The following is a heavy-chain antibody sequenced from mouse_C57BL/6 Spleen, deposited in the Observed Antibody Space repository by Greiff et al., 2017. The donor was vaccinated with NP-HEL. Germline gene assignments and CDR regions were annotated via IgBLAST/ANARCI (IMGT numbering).Heavy chain of an antibody. V-gene: IGHV1-50*01. CDR2: IDPSDSYT. CDR1: GYTFTSYW. Sequence: QVHVKQSGAELVKPGASVKLSCKASGYTFTSYWMQWVKQRPGQGLEWIGEIDPSDSYTNYNQKFKGKATLTVDTSSSTAYMQLSSLTSEDSAVYYCARRLTPFFDYWGQGTTLTVSS. CDR3: ARRLTPFFDY. J-gene: IGHJ2*01. D-gene: IGHD3-2*02.